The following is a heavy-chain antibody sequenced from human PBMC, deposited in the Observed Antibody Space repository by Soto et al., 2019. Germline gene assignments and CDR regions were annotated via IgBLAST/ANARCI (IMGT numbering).Heavy chain of an antibody. CDR2: IYYSGST. J-gene: IGHJ4*02. V-gene: IGHV4-39*01. D-gene: IGHD3-16*01. CDR1: GGSISSSSYY. CDR3: ARGTDYARAGYFDY. Sequence: TLSLTCTVSGGSISSSSYYWGWIRQPPGKGLEWIGSIYYSGSTYYNPSLKSRVTISVDTSKNQFSLKLSSVTAADTAVYYCARGTDYARAGYFDYWGQGTLVTVSS.